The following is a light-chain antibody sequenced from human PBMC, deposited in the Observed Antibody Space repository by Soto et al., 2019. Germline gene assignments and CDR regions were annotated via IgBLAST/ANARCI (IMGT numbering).Light chain of an antibody. V-gene: IGKV3-20*01. Sequence: EIVLTPSPGTPSLSPGERATLSRQASQSVSSSYLAWNQKKPGQDPRILIYGASSRATGIPDRFSGIVSGTDFNLTISRLETEDCAVYEGQQSGSSTPTFCPLTRLEIK. CDR1: QSVSSSY. CDR3: QQSGSSTPT. J-gene: IGKJ5*01. CDR2: GAS.